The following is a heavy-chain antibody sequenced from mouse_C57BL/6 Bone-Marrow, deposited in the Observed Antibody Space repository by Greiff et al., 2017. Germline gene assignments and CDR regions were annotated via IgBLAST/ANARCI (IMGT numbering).Heavy chain of an antibody. CDR2: IYPGDGDT. J-gene: IGHJ4*01. CDR1: GYAFSSSW. Sequence: VHLVESGPELVKPGASVKISCKASGYAFSSSWMNWVKQRPGKGLEWIGRIYPGDGDTNYNGKFKGKATLTADKSSSTAYMQLSSLTSEYSAVYVCAKRVVAEYYYAMDYWGQGTSVTVSS. D-gene: IGHD1-1*01. CDR3: AKRVVAEYYYAMDY. V-gene: IGHV1-82*01.